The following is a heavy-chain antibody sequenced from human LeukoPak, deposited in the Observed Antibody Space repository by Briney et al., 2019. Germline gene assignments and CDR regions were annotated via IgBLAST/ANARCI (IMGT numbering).Heavy chain of an antibody. CDR2: FDPEDGET. V-gene: IGHV1-24*01. CDR3: ATTPGDYDKEGHLNWFDP. CDR1: GYTLTELS. D-gene: IGHD3-9*01. Sequence: ASVKVSCKVSGYTLTELSMHWVRQAPGKGLEWMGGFDPEDGETIYAQKFQGRVTMTEDTSTDTAYMELSSLRSEDTAVYYCATTPGDYDKEGHLNWFDPWGQGTLVTVSS. J-gene: IGHJ5*02.